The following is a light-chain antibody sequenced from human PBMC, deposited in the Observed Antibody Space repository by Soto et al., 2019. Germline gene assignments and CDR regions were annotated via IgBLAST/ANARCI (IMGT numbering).Light chain of an antibody. CDR1: QSVSSSF. V-gene: IGKV3-20*01. J-gene: IGKJ5*01. CDR3: QQYGCSPRT. Sequence: ENVLSMSPGTLSLTQGERATLSCRASQSVSSSFLAWYQQKVGQAPRLLIYDASSRATGIPDRFSGSGSGTDFTLTISRLEPEDFAIYYCQQYGCSPRTFGQVGRLEVK. CDR2: DAS.